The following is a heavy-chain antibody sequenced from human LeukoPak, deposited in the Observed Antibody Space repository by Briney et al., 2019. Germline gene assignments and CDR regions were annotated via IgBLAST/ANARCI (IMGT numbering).Heavy chain of an antibody. CDR1: GYTFTGYY. V-gene: IGHV1-2*02. D-gene: IGHD3-16*01. CDR2: INPNSGGT. Sequence: ASVKVSCKASGYTFTGYYMHWVRQAPGQGLEWMGWINPNSGGTNYAQKFQGRVTMTRDTSISTAYMELSRLRSDDTAVYYCARDADYVWGSYDPTHEDDYWGQGTLVTVSS. J-gene: IGHJ4*02. CDR3: ARDADYVWGSYDPTHEDDY.